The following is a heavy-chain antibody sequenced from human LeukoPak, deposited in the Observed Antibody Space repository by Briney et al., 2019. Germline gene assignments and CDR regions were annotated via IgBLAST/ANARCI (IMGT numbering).Heavy chain of an antibody. Sequence: GGSLRLSCAASGFTFNDYGMHWVRQAPGKGLEWVSGLSWNSGGVGYADSVQGRFTISRDNARKSLYLQMNSLRTEDTALYYCAKDGGALTPAAFDIWGQGTMVTVSS. CDR1: GFTFNDYG. V-gene: IGHV3-9*01. D-gene: IGHD2-15*01. CDR3: AKDGGALTPAAFDI. CDR2: LSWNSGGV. J-gene: IGHJ3*02.